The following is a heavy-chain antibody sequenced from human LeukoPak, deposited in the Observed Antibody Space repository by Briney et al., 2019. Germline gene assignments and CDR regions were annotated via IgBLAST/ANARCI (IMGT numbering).Heavy chain of an antibody. V-gene: IGHV3-21*06. D-gene: IGHD4-11*01. Sequence: GGSLRLSCAASGFTFRSYSMNWVRQAPGKGLEWVSSISSRSRHIYYPGSVKGRYTISRDDAGNLLSLQMNSLRAEDTAVYYCVRDLDTITTAFLVYWGQGTQVTVSS. CDR1: GFTFRSYS. CDR2: ISSRSRHI. CDR3: VRDLDTITTAFLVY. J-gene: IGHJ4*02.